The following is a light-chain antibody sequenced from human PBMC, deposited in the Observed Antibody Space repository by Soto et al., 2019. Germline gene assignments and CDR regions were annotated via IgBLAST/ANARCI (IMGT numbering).Light chain of an antibody. CDR1: QSVSSN. J-gene: IGKJ4*01. V-gene: IGKV3-15*01. CDR2: VAS. Sequence: EIVMTQSPATLSVSPGERATLSCRASQSVSSNLAWYQQKPGQTPKLLIYVASTRATGIPARFSGSGSGSEFTLTICSLQSEDFAVYYCQQYHVWPLTFGGGTKVEFK. CDR3: QQYHVWPLT.